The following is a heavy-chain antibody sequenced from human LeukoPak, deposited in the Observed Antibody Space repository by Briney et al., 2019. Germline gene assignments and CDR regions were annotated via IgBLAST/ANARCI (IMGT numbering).Heavy chain of an antibody. Sequence: ASVKVSCKASGYSLGAYGISWMRLAPGQGLEWMGWISGYNGDTKYRQKLQGRVTMTTDTSTNTAYMELRSLRSDDTAVYFCARDSLTGSYYRLDYWGQGTLVTVSS. V-gene: IGHV1-18*01. CDR2: ISGYNGDT. J-gene: IGHJ4*02. D-gene: IGHD1-26*01. CDR3: ARDSLTGSYYRLDY. CDR1: GYSLGAYG.